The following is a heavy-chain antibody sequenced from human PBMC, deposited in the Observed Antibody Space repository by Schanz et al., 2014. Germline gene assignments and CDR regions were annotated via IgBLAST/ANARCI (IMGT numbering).Heavy chain of an antibody. J-gene: IGHJ4*02. CDR2: IYYSGST. D-gene: IGHD6-13*01. CDR3: ARAAGPVDY. V-gene: IGHV4-30-4*07. CDR1: GGSISSGGYT. Sequence: QVQLQESGPGLVKPSQTLSLTCVVSGGSISSGGYTWSWIRQPPGKGLEWIGYIYYSGSTYYNPSLKSRVTISVHTSKNQFSLMRGSVTAADTAVYYCARAAGPVDYWGQGTLVTVSS.